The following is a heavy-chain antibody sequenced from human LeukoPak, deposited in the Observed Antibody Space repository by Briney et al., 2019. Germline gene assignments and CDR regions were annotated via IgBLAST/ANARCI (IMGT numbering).Heavy chain of an antibody. Sequence: PGGSLRLSCAASGFTFSSYPMAWVRQTPGKGLEWIGGINHSGSAKYNPSLKNRLSISLDASRNQVSLDLTSVTAADTAVYYCARGATDTSRYYWGFYYFDSWGQGTLVTVSS. D-gene: IGHD3-22*01. CDR3: ARGATDTSRYYWGFYYFDS. V-gene: IGHV4-34*01. J-gene: IGHJ4*02. CDR1: GFTFSSYP. CDR2: INHSGSA.